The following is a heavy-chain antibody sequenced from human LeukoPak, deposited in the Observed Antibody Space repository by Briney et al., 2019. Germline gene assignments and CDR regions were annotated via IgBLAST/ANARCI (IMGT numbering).Heavy chain of an antibody. D-gene: IGHD2-15*01. CDR3: ARRKYCSGGSCHGYYYYGMDV. CDR2: IYPGDSDT. CDR1: GYSFTNYW. J-gene: IGHJ6*02. Sequence: GESLKISGKGSGYSFTNYWIGWVRQMPGKGLEWMGIIYPGDSDTRYSPSFQGQVTISADKSISTAYLQWSSLKASDTAMYYCARRKYCSGGSCHGYYYYGMDVWGQGTTVTVSS. V-gene: IGHV5-51*01.